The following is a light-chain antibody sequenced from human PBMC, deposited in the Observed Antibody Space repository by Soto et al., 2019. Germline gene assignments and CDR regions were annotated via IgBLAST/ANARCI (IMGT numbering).Light chain of an antibody. V-gene: IGKV1-12*01. CDR2: AAS. Sequence: DIQMTQSPSSVSASVGDRVTITCRASQGISSYLAWYQQKPGKAPKVLIYAASSLQSGVQSRFSGSGSGTDFTLTINSLQPEDFATYFCQQSNSFPITFGQGTRLEIK. CDR3: QQSNSFPIT. CDR1: QGISSY. J-gene: IGKJ5*01.